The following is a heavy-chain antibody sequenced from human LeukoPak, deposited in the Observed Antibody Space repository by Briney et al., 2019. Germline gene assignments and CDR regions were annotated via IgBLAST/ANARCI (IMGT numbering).Heavy chain of an antibody. J-gene: IGHJ4*02. V-gene: IGHV3-21*01. D-gene: IGHD1-26*01. CDR2: ISSSSYI. Sequence: PGGSLRLSCAASGFTFSSYSMNWVRQAPGKGLEWVSSISSSSYIYYADSVKGRFTISRDNAKNSLYLQMNSLRAEDTAVYYCARGRELSDFDYWGQGTLVTVSS. CDR3: ARGRELSDFDY. CDR1: GFTFSSYS.